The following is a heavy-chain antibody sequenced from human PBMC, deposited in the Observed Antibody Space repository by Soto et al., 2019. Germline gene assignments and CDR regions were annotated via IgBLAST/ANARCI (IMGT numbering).Heavy chain of an antibody. Sequence: PGGSLRLSCAASGFTFSSYPMHWVRQAPGKGLEWVAVISYDGSNKYYADSVKGRFTISRDNSKNTLYLQMNSLRAEGTAVYYCARDGANYYGSGENYYYGMDVWGQGTTATVSS. D-gene: IGHD3-10*01. CDR2: ISYDGSNK. CDR3: ARDGANYYGSGENYYYGMDV. V-gene: IGHV3-30-3*01. CDR1: GFTFSSYP. J-gene: IGHJ6*02.